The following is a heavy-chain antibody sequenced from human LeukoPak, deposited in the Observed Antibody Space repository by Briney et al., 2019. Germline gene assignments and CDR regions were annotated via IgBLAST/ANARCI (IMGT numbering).Heavy chain of an antibody. V-gene: IGHV4-39*01. CDR1: GGSISSSSYY. CDR2: IYYSGST. J-gene: IGHJ4*02. D-gene: IGHD6-13*01. CDR3: AIRQQLHHFDY. Sequence: SETLSLTCTVSGGSISSSSYYWGWIRQPPGKGLEWIGSIYYSGSTYYNPSLKSRVTISVDTSKNQFSLKLSSVTAADTAVYYCAIRQQLHHFDYWGQGTLVTVSS.